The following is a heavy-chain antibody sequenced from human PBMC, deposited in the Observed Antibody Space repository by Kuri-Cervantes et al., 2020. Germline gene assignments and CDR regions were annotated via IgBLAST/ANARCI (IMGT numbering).Heavy chain of an antibody. Sequence: SLKISCAAAGFTFSSYAMHWVRQAPGKGLEWVAIISYDGSNKFDADYMKGRFTISSDNSKNTPYLLLISLRPEDAAVYYWARDRPCEWWLYFDLWGRGTLVTVSS. CDR3: ARDRPCEWWLYFDL. V-gene: IGHV3-30-3*01. CDR1: GFTFSSYA. J-gene: IGHJ2*01. D-gene: IGHD2-15*01. CDR2: ISYDGSNK.